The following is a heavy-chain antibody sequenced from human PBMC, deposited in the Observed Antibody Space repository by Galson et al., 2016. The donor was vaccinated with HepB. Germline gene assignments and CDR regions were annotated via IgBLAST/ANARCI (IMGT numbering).Heavy chain of an antibody. V-gene: IGHV3-53*04. CDR1: GFIVNNNY. CDR3: AREGDPDFWENGMDV. Sequence: SLRLSCAASGFIVNNNYMSWVRQAPGKGLEWVAVIYSGGSTYYTDSVKGRFTISRHSSKNTLYLQMNSLRVEDTAVYYCAREGDPDFWENGMDVWGQGTTVIVSS. J-gene: IGHJ6*02. D-gene: IGHD3-3*01. CDR2: IYSGGST.